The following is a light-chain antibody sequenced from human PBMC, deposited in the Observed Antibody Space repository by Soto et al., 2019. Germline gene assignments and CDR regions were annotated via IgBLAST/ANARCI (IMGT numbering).Light chain of an antibody. V-gene: IGKV4-1*01. CDR2: WAS. Sequence: DFLVTPSPASLPVSLSAWASLYCKSSQTIFYSSNNKNYLTWYQQKPGQPPKLLIYWASTRESGVPDRFSGSGSGTDFTLTISSLQAEDVAVYYCQQYYSTPWTFGQGTKVDIK. J-gene: IGKJ1*01. CDR3: QQYYSTPWT. CDR1: QTIFYSSNNKNY.